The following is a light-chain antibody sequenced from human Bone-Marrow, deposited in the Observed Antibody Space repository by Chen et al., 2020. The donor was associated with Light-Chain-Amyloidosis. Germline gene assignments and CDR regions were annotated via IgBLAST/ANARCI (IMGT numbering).Light chain of an antibody. Sequence: QSALTQPASVSGSPGQSITISCTGTSSDVGGDNHVSWYPQHPDKAPKLMIYEVTNRPAWVPDRFSGPKSDNTASMTISGLQTEDEADYFCSSYTITNTLVFGSGTRVTVL. CDR3: SSYTITNTLV. J-gene: IGLJ1*01. CDR1: SSDVGGDNH. CDR2: EVT. V-gene: IGLV2-14*01.